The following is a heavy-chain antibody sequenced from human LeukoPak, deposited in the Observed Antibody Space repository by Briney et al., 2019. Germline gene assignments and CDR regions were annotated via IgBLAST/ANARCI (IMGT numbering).Heavy chain of an antibody. D-gene: IGHD1-26*01. CDR2: ISAYNGNT. V-gene: IGHV1-18*01. CDR3: ARDGDIVGATGYVDY. J-gene: IGHJ4*02. Sequence: ASVKVSCKASGYTFTSYGISWVRQAPGQGLEWMGWISAYNGNTSYAQKLQGRVTMTTDTSTSTAYMELRSLRSDDTAVYYCARDGDIVGATGYVDYWGQGTLVTVSS. CDR1: GYTFTSYG.